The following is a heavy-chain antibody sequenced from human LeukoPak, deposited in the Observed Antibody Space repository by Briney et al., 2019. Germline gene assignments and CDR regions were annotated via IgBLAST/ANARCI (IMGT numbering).Heavy chain of an antibody. CDR3: ARATYKVTFDY. J-gene: IGHJ4*02. D-gene: IGHD2-21*02. CDR2: INPNSGGT. CDR1: GYTFTGYY. Sequence: ASVKVSCKASGYTFTGYYMHWVRQAPGQGLEWMRWINPNSGGTNYAQKFQGWVTMTRDTSISTAYMELSRLRSDDTAVYYCARATYKVTFDYWGQGTLVTVSS. V-gene: IGHV1-2*04.